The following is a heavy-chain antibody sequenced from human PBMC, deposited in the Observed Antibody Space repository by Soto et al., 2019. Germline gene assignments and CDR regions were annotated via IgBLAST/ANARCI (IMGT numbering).Heavy chain of an antibody. Sequence: AAEGNIINHSMSCISKKTGKGLEWVSSISSSSSYIYYADSVKGRFTISRDNAKNSLYLQMNSLRAEDTAVYYCARDPFCSGGSCYSLSPWGQGTLVTVSS. CDR3: ARDPFCSGGSCYSLSP. J-gene: IGHJ5*02. D-gene: IGHD2-15*01. V-gene: IGHV3-21*01. CDR2: ISSSSSYI. CDR1: EGNIINHS.